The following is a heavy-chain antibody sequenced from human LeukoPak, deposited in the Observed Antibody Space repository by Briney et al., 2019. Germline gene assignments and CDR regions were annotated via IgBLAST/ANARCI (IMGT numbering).Heavy chain of an antibody. V-gene: IGHV4-30-4*08. CDR2: IYYSGST. D-gene: IGHD3-22*01. CDR3: ATRTGEYMISDY. J-gene: IGHJ4*02. Sequence: SETLSLTCTVSGGSISSGDYYWRWIRQPPGKGLEWIGYIYYSGSTYYNPSLKSRVTISVDTSKNQFSLKLSSVTAADTAVYYCATRTGEYMISDYWGQGTLVTVSS. CDR1: GGSISSGDYY.